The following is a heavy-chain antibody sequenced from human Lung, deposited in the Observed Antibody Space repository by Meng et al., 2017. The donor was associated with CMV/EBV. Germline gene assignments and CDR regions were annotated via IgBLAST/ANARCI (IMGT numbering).Heavy chain of an antibody. CDR2: INPSDNTT. CDR3: ARDTGYSSSWYYQYYIDG. D-gene: IGHD6-13*01. J-gene: IGHJ6*03. Sequence: SENVSCKASGYTLTNYYILWVRQAPGQGLEWMGIINPSDNTTIYAQKFQGRVTMTRNTFTSTVYTELSILGSDDKDLEYRARDTGYSSSWYYQYYIDGWGQGTMVTVSS. CDR1: GYTLTNYY. V-gene: IGHV1-46*01.